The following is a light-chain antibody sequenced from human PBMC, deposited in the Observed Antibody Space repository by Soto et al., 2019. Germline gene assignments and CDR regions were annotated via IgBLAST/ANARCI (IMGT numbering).Light chain of an antibody. Sequence: EIVLTQSPGTLSLSPGEGTTLSCTASHLVKKNYLAWYQQKAGQAPRLLIYAASARATGIPDRFSGRGSGTDFTLTISRLEPEDVAVFYCQQYAESPITFGQGTRRRLN. CDR2: AAS. V-gene: IGKV3-20*01. J-gene: IGKJ5*01. CDR3: QQYAESPIT. CDR1: HLVKKNY.